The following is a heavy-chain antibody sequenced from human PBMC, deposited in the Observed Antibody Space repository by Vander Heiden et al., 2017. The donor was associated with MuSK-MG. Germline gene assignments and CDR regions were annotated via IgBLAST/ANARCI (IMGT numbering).Heavy chain of an antibody. CDR1: GFTFSSYA. V-gene: IGHV3-30-3*01. J-gene: IGHJ3*02. CDR3: ARVALGTMVRGVTGAFDI. CDR2: ISYDGSNK. D-gene: IGHD3-10*01. Sequence: QVQLVESGGGVVQPGRSLRLSCAAPGFTFSSYAMHWVRQAPGKGLEWVAVISYDGSNKYYADSVKGRFTISRDNSKNTLYLQMNSLRAEDTAVYYCARVALGTMVRGVTGAFDIWGQGTMVTVSS.